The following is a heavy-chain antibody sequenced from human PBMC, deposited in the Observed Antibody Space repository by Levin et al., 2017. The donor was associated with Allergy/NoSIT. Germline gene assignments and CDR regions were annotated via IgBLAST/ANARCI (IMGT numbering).Heavy chain of an antibody. Sequence: KSGGSLRLSCTVSGGSVSSGSYYWTWIRQPPGKGLEWIGYIDYRGRTNYNPALKSRVTISVDTSNNQFSLKLSSVTAADTAVYYCARDLNTGTHFDYWGPGTLVTVSS. CDR2: IDYRGRT. J-gene: IGHJ4*02. D-gene: IGHD4-11*01. CDR3: ARDLNTGTHFDY. CDR1: GGSVSSGSYY. V-gene: IGHV4-61*01.